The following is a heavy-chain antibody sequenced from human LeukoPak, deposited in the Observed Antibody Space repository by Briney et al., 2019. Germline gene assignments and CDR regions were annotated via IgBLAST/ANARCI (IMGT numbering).Heavy chain of an antibody. J-gene: IGHJ5*02. CDR1: GYIFSSYA. CDR3: ARGGYGVTNWFDP. Sequence: SVKVSCKASGYIFSSYAISWVRQAPGQGLEWMGGIIPMFGTANYAQKFQGRLTITADKSTNTGYMELSSLRSEDTAVYYCARGGYGVTNWFDPWGQGTLVTVSS. D-gene: IGHD2-8*01. CDR2: IIPMFGTA. V-gene: IGHV1-69*06.